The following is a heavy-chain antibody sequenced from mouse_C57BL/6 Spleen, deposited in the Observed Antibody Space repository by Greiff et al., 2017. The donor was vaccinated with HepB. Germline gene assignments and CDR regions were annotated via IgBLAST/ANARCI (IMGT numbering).Heavy chain of an antibody. CDR2: INPNNGGT. CDR3: AREELGRYFDY. V-gene: IGHV1-26*01. D-gene: IGHD4-1*01. Sequence: VQLKQSGPELVKPGASVKISCKASGYTFTDYYMNWVKQSHGKSLEWIGDINPNNGGTSYNQKFKGKATLTVDKSSSTAYMELRSLTSEDSAVYYCAREELGRYFDYWGQGTTLTVSS. CDR1: GYTFTDYY. J-gene: IGHJ2*01.